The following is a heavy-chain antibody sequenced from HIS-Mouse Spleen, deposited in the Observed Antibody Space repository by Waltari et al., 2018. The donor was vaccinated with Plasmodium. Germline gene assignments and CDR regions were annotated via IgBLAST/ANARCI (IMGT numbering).Heavy chain of an antibody. CDR2: INPSGGST. J-gene: IGHJ6*02. V-gene: IGHV1-46*03. D-gene: IGHD6-6*01. CDR3: ARDSLGIAARPDYYGMDV. Sequence: QVQLVQSGAEVKKPGASVKVSCKASGYTFTSYYMHWVRQAPGQGLEWMGIINPSGGSTIDAQKFQGRVTMTRYTATSTVYMELSSLRSEDTAVYYCARDSLGIAARPDYYGMDVWGQGTTVTVSS. CDR1: GYTFTSYY.